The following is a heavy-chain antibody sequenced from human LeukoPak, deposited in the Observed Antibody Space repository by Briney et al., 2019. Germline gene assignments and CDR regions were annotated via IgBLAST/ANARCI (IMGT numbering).Heavy chain of an antibody. Sequence: ASVKVACKASGYTFTCYGISWVRHAPGQGLEWMGWISAYNGNTNYAQKLQGRVTMTTDTSTSTAYMELRSLRSDDTAVYYCARDRSWLHKSDFDYWGQGTLVTVSS. CDR3: ARDRSWLHKSDFDY. J-gene: IGHJ4*02. CDR1: GYTFTCYG. D-gene: IGHD5-12*01. CDR2: ISAYNGNT. V-gene: IGHV1-18*01.